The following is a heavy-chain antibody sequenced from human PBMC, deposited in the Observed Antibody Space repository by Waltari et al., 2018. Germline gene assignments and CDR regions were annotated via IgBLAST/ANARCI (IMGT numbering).Heavy chain of an antibody. CDR1: GFTFSSYA. CDR2: IYSGGSST. CDR3: AKDSRYGEFPADAFDI. V-gene: IGHV3-23*03. Sequence: EVQLLESGGGLVQPGGSLRLSCAASGFTFSSYAMSWVRQAPGKGLEWVSVIYSGGSSTYYADSVKGRFTISRDNSKNTLYLQMNSLRAEDTAVYYCAKDSRYGEFPADAFDIWGQGTMVTVSS. D-gene: IGHD3-10*01. J-gene: IGHJ3*02.